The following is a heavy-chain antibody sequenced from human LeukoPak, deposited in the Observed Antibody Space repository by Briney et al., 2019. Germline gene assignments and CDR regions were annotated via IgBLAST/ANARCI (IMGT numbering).Heavy chain of an antibody. CDR3: ARGLGVVTAQSEQPKPRYFDL. CDR1: GYTFISYG. CDR2: ICGYSGNT. D-gene: IGHD2-21*02. J-gene: IGHJ2*01. V-gene: IGHV1-18*01. Sequence: ASVKVSCKASGYTFISYGISWVRQAPGQGREWIGWICGYSGNTNYAQNLQGRVTMTTDTSTSTAYMELRSLRSDDTAVYYCARGLGVVTAQSEQPKPRYFDLWGRGTQVTVSS.